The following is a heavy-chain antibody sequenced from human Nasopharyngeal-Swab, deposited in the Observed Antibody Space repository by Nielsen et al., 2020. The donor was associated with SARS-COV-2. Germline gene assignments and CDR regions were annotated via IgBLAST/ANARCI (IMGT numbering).Heavy chain of an antibody. CDR2: IQNSGST. J-gene: IGHJ3*01. Sequence: SETLSLTCSVSGGSISGYSWSWIRQPPGKGLEWIGYIQNSGSTNYNPSLKSRVTMSVDMSKNQFSLKLTSVTAADTAVYYCARDKGWHAFDVWGQGTLVTVSS. D-gene: IGHD2-15*01. CDR1: GGSISGYS. CDR3: ARDKGWHAFDV. V-gene: IGHV4-59*13.